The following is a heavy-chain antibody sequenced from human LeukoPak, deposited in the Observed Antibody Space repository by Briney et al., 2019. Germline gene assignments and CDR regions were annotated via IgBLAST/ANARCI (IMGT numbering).Heavy chain of an antibody. J-gene: IGHJ5*02. CDR3: AGDHWSGNLMFDP. Sequence: PSETLSLTCTVSGGSISSYYWSWIRQPPGKGLEWIGYIYYSGSTNYNPSLKSRVTISVDTSKNQFSLKLSSVTAADTAVYYCAGDHWSGNLMFDPWGQGTLVTVSS. D-gene: IGHD3-3*01. V-gene: IGHV4-59*01. CDR1: GGSISSYY. CDR2: IYYSGST.